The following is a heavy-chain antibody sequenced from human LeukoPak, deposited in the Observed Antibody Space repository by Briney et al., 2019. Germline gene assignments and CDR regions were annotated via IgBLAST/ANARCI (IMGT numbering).Heavy chain of an antibody. CDR1: GGSFSGYY. CDR2: IYYSGST. CDR3: ARHKDTIFGVVVAFDI. J-gene: IGHJ3*02. Sequence: PSETLSLTCAVYGGSFSGYYWSWIRQPPGKGLEWIGYIYYSGSTNYNPSLKSRVTISVDTSKNQFSLKLSSVTAADTAVYYCARHKDTIFGVVVAFDIWGQGTMVTVSS. V-gene: IGHV4-59*08. D-gene: IGHD3-3*01.